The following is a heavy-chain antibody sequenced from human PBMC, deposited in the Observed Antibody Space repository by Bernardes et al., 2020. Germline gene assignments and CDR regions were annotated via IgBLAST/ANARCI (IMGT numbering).Heavy chain of an antibody. CDR1: GFTFSDYY. V-gene: IGHV3-11*01. CDR2: MSNSGSTI. CDR3: ARSILYYYFDY. D-gene: IGHD2-8*01. Sequence: GGSLRLSCEASGFTFSDYYMSWIRQAPGKGLEWVSYMSNSGSTIYYADSVKGRFTISRDNAKNSLYLQMNSLRAEDTAVYYCARSILYYYFDYWGQGTLVTVSS. J-gene: IGHJ4*02.